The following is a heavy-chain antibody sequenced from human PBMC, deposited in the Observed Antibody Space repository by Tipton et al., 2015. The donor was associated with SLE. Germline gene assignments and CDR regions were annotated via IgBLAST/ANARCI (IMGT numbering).Heavy chain of an antibody. CDR1: GGSIRSHY. CDR2: IYYSGST. J-gene: IGHJ4*02. V-gene: IGHV4-59*11. CDR3: AGYSSSYFDY. D-gene: IGHD6-6*01. Sequence: TLSLTCSVSGGSIRSHYWSWIRQPPGKGLEWIGYIYYSGSTNYNPSLKSRVTISVDTSKNQFSLKLSSVTAADTAVYYCAGYSSSYFDYWGQGTLVTVSS.